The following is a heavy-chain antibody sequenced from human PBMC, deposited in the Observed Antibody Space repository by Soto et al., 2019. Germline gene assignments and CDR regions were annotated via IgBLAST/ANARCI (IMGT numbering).Heavy chain of an antibody. CDR1: GFTFSSYA. Sequence: GGSLRLSCAASGFTFSSYAMHWVRQAPGKGLEWVAVISYDGSNKYYADSVKGRFTISRDNSKNTLYLQMNSLRAEDTAVYYCARERIYSSGWYWQYWGQGTLVTVSS. CDR2: ISYDGSNK. V-gene: IGHV3-30-3*01. D-gene: IGHD6-19*01. CDR3: ARERIYSSGWYWQY. J-gene: IGHJ4*02.